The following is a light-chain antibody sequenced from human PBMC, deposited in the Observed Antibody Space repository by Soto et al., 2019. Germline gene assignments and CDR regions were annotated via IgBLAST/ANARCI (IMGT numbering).Light chain of an antibody. J-gene: IGKJ1*01. V-gene: IGKV3-20*01. Sequence: IVLTQSTGTLSLSPGEGPALSCRSSQPVNSVYLAWYQQKPGQAPRLLMYGVSTRDTGIPDRFSGSGAGTDFTLTISRLEPGDFAVYYCQVYGSSPKTFGQVSKVDIK. CDR1: QPVNSVY. CDR2: GVS. CDR3: QVYGSSPKT.